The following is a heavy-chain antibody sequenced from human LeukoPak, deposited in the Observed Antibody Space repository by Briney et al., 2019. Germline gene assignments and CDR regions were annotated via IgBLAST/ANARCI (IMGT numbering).Heavy chain of an antibody. Sequence: SETLSLTCTVSGGSISSYYWSWIRQPAGKGLEWIGRIYTSGSTNYNPSLKSRVTISVDTSKNQFSLKLSSVTAADTAVYYCAREKGYSSGWYEEGVWFDPWGQGTLVTVSS. J-gene: IGHJ5*02. CDR3: AREKGYSSGWYEEGVWFDP. V-gene: IGHV4-4*07. CDR1: GGSISSYY. D-gene: IGHD6-19*01. CDR2: IYTSGST.